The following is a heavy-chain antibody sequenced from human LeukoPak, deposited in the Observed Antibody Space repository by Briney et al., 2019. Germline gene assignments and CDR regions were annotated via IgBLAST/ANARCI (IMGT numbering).Heavy chain of an antibody. J-gene: IGHJ5*02. CDR2: ISAYNGNT. CDR3: AKDYRGDGSCCSWFDP. D-gene: IGHD2-15*01. CDR1: GYTFTSYG. V-gene: IGHV1-18*01. Sequence: ASVKVSCKASGYTFTSYGISWVRQAPGQGLEWMGWISAYNGNTNYAQKLQGRVTMTTDTSTSTAYMELRSLRSDDTAVYYCAKDYRGDGSCCSWFDPWGQGTLVTVSS.